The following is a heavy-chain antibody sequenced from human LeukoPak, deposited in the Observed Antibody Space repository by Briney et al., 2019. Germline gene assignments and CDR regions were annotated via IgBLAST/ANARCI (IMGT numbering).Heavy chain of an antibody. CDR3: AAGLRYFDWPDAFDI. V-gene: IGHV1-58*02. CDR1: GFIFTSSA. D-gene: IGHD3-9*01. CDR2: IELGSGNT. Sequence: GASVKVSCKAAGFIFTSSAMQWVQQARGQRLEWIGWIELGSGNTNYAQKFQERVTITRDMSTSTAHIELSSLRCEDTAVYYCAAGLRYFDWPDAFDIWGQGTMVTVSS. J-gene: IGHJ3*02.